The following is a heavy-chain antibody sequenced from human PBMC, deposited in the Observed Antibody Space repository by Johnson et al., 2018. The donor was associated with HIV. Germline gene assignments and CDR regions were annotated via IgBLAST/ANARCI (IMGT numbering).Heavy chain of an antibody. D-gene: IGHD3-22*01. Sequence: VHLVESGGGLIQPGGSLRLSCAASGFTVSSNYMSWFRQAPGKGLEWVSVIYSGGSTYYADSVKGRFTISRDNSKNTLYLQMNSLRAEDTAVYDCARGSYYDSSGEAFDIWGQGTMVTVSS. CDR2: IYSGGST. J-gene: IGHJ3*02. V-gene: IGHV3-66*03. CDR1: GFTVSSNY. CDR3: ARGSYYDSSGEAFDI.